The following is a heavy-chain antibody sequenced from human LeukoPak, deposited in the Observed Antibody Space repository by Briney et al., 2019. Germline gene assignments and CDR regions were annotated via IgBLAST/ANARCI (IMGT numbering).Heavy chain of an antibody. V-gene: IGHV3-23*01. CDR3: ASDYWVGATPRGYYYYMDV. CDR2: ITGGGDTT. CDR1: GFTFSSYA. D-gene: IGHD1-26*01. Sequence: GGSLRLSCAASGFTFSSYAMTWVRQAPGKGLEWVSAITGGGDTTYYADSVKGRSTISRDNSKNTLYLQMNSLRSEDTAVYYCASDYWVGATPRGYYYYMDVWGKGTTVTISS. J-gene: IGHJ6*03.